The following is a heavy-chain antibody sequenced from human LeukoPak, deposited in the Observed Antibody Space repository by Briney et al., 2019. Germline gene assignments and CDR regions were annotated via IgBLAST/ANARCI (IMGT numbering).Heavy chain of an antibody. CDR3: ARVSVAGTEDYFDY. D-gene: IGHD6-19*01. CDR1: GGSISSSGYY. V-gene: IGHV4-39*07. Sequence: PSETLSLTCTVSGGSISSSGYYWGWIRQPPGKGLEWIASIYYSGSTYYNPSLKSRVTISVDTSKNQFSLKLSSVTAADTAVYYCARVSVAGTEDYFDYWGQGTLVTVSS. CDR2: IYYSGST. J-gene: IGHJ4*02.